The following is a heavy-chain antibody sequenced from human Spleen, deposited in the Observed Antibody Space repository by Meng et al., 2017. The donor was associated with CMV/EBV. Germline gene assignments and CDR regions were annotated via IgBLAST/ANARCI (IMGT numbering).Heavy chain of an antibody. V-gene: IGHV4-4*07. J-gene: IGHJ5*02. CDR1: GGSISSYY. Sequence: LQESGPGLGKLSEPLSLTCTVSGGSISSYYWSWIRQPAGKGLEWIGRIYTSGSTNYNPSLKSRVTMSVDTSKNQFSLKLSSVTAADTAVYYCAREVIGRFGNWFDPWGQGTLVTVSS. CDR3: AREVIGRFGNWFDP. D-gene: IGHD2/OR15-2a*01. CDR2: IYTSGST.